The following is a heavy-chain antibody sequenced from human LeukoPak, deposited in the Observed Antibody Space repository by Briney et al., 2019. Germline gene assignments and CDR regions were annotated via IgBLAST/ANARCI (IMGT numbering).Heavy chain of an antibody. D-gene: IGHD1-26*01. Sequence: PSEALSLTCAVYGGSFSGYYWSWIRQPPGKGLEWIGEINHSGSTYYNPSLKSRVTISVDTSKNQFSLKLSSVTAADTAVFYCARLLASGSYYFDYWGQGTLVTVSS. J-gene: IGHJ4*02. V-gene: IGHV4-34*01. CDR2: INHSGST. CDR1: GGSFSGYY. CDR3: ARLLASGSYYFDY.